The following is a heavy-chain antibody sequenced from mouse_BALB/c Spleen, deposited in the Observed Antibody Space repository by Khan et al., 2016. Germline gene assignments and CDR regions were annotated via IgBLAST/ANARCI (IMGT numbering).Heavy chain of an antibody. CDR3: AIGFYDYDGFAY. J-gene: IGHJ3*01. CDR2: INPYNGDT. CDR1: GYSFTGYF. Sequence: VQLQQSGPELVKPGASVKISCKASGYSFTGYFINWVMQSHGKSLEWIGRINPYNGDTFYNQKLKGKATLTVDKSSRKAHMELRSLASEDSAVYYCAIGFYDYDGFAYWGQGTLVTVSA. D-gene: IGHD2-4*01. V-gene: IGHV1-20*02.